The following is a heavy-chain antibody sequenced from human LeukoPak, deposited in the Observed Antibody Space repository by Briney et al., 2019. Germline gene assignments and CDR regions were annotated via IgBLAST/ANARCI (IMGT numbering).Heavy chain of an antibody. CDR2: ISGSGGST. CDR1: GFTFSSYA. Sequence: GGSLRLSCAASGFTFSSYAMSWVRQAPGKGLEWVSAISGSGGSTYYADSVKGRFTISRDDSKNTLYLQMNSLRAEDTAGYYCAFLSPGYSSSWRDDYWGQGTLVTVSS. CDR3: AFLSPGYSSSWRDDY. V-gene: IGHV3-23*01. J-gene: IGHJ4*02. D-gene: IGHD6-13*01.